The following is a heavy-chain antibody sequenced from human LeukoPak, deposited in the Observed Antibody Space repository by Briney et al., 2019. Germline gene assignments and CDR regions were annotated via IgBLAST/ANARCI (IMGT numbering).Heavy chain of an antibody. Sequence: SETLSLTCTVSGGSISSGSYYWRWIRQPARKGLEWIGRIYTSGSTNYNPSLKSRVTISVDTSKNQFSLKLSSVTAADTAVYYCARGYSSSWGYMDVWGKGTTVTISS. CDR2: IYTSGST. CDR1: GGSISSGSYY. D-gene: IGHD6-13*01. V-gene: IGHV4-61*02. J-gene: IGHJ6*03. CDR3: ARGYSSSWGYMDV.